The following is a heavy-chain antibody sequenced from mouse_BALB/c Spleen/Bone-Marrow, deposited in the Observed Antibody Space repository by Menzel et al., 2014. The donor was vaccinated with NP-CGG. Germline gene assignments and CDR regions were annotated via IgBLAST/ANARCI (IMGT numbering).Heavy chain of an antibody. D-gene: IGHD2-4*01. CDR2: INPYNGGT. J-gene: IGHJ4*01. Sequence: VQLQQPGPELVKPGASMKISCKASGYSFTGYTMNWVKQSHGKNLEWIGLINPYNGGTGYNQKFKGKATLTVDKSSSTAYMELLSLTSEDSAVYYCARNNDYDEEDYAMDYWGQGTSVTVSS. V-gene: IGHV1-18*01. CDR3: ARNNDYDEEDYAMDY. CDR1: GYSFTGYT.